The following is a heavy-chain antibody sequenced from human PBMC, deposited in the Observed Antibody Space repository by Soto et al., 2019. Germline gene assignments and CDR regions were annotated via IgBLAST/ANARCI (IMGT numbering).Heavy chain of an antibody. CDR1: GYSFSTYD. D-gene: IGHD3-3*01. CDR3: ATSYDSGFDP. CDR2: ISPKNGNT. J-gene: IGHJ5*02. V-gene: IGHV1-18*04. Sequence: GASVKVSCKASGYSFSTYDISWLRQAPGQGPEWMGRISPKNGNTNYAQNFQDRVTMTADTSSGTAYMELRGLRSDDTAKYYCATSYDSGFDPWGQGTLVTVSS.